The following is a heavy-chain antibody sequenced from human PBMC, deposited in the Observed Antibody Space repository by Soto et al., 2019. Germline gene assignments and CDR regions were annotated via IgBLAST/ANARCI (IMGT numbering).Heavy chain of an antibody. D-gene: IGHD6-13*01. CDR3: ARRYSSSLDF. Sequence: QVQLQESGPGLVKPSETLSLTCTVSGGSISSYYWSWIRQPPGKGLEWIGYIFYSGSTTYNPSLKSRVTISVDTSKNQFSLKLSSVTAADTAVYYCARRYSSSLDFWGQGTLVTVSS. CDR1: GGSISSYY. J-gene: IGHJ4*02. CDR2: IFYSGST. V-gene: IGHV4-59*08.